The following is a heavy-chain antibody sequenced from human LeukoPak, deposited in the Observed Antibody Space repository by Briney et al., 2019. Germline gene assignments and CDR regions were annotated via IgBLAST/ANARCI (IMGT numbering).Heavy chain of an antibody. CDR2: IYYSGST. V-gene: IGHV4-59*01. CDR1: GGPISSYY. CDR3: ARENGDWFYGMDV. J-gene: IGHJ6*02. D-gene: IGHD3-9*01. Sequence: PSETLSLTCTVSGGPISSYYWSWIRQPPGKGLEWIGYIYYSGSTNYNPSLKSRVTISVDTSKNQFSLKLSSVTAADTAVYYCARENGDWFYGMDVWGQGTTVTVSS.